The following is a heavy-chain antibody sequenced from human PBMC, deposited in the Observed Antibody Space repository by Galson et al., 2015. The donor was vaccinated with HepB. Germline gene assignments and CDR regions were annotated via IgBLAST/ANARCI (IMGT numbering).Heavy chain of an antibody. D-gene: IGHD2-2*01. CDR3: ARDPRYCSSTSCYRTHNYFDY. J-gene: IGHJ4*02. V-gene: IGHV3-23*01. CDR2: ISGSGGST. Sequence: SLRLSCAASGFTFSSYAMSWVRQAPGKGLEWVSAISGSGGSTYYADSVKGRFTISRDNSKNTLYLQMNSLRAEDTAVYYCARDPRYCSSTSCYRTHNYFDYWGQGTLVTVSS. CDR1: GFTFSSYA.